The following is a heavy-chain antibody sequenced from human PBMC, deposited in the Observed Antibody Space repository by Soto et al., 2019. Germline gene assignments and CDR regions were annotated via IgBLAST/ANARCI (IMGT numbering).Heavy chain of an antibody. V-gene: IGHV3-21*01. J-gene: IGHJ4*02. Sequence: PGGSLRLSCAASGFTFSSYSMSWVRQAPGKGLEWVSSINSDSSYIYYADSVKGRFTLSRDNAKNSLYLQMNSLRAEDTAVYYCARDEVVAATPGQLDYWGQGTLVTVSS. D-gene: IGHD2-15*01. CDR1: GFTFSSYS. CDR3: ARDEVVAATPGQLDY. CDR2: INSDSSYI.